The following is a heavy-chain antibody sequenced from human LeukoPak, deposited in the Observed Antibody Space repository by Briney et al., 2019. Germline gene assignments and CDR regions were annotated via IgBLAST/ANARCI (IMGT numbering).Heavy chain of an antibody. CDR3: AKSGSRLLWFGELQYYFDY. CDR1: GFTFSSYA. V-gene: IGHV3-23*01. J-gene: IGHJ4*02. Sequence: PGGPLRLSCAASGFTFSSYAMSWVRQAPGKGLEWVSAISGSGGSTYYADSVKGRFTISRDNSKNTLYLQMNSLRAEDTAVYYCAKSGSRLLWFGELQYYFDYWGQGTLVTVSS. D-gene: IGHD3-10*01. CDR2: ISGSGGST.